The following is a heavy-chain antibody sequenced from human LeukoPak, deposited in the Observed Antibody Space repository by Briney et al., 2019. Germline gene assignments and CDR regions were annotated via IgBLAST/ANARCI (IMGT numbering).Heavy chain of an antibody. J-gene: IGHJ6*03. Sequence: GGSLRLSCAASGFTFDDYGMTWVRQAPGKGLEWVSGINWNGGRIDYAESVKGRFTISRDNAKNSLFMQMNSLRAEDTAVYYCARRYYDILTVYRGSIYYYYMDVWGKGTTVTISS. CDR1: GFTFDDYG. V-gene: IGHV3-20*04. CDR2: INWNGGRI. D-gene: IGHD3-9*01. CDR3: ARRYYDILTVYRGSIYYYYMDV.